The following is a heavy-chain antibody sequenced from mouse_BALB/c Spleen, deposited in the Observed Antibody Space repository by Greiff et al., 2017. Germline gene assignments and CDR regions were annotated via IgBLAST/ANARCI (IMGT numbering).Heavy chain of an antibody. V-gene: IGHV1-7*01. CDR1: GYTFTSYW. Sequence: VKLMESGAELAKPGASVKMSCKASGYTFTSYWMHWVKQRPGQGLEWIGYINPSTGYTEYNQKFKDKATLTADKSSSTAYMQLSSLTSEDSAVYYCARRGTTVVDFDYWGQGTTLTVSS. CDR2: INPSTGYT. D-gene: IGHD1-1*01. J-gene: IGHJ2*01. CDR3: ARRGTTVVDFDY.